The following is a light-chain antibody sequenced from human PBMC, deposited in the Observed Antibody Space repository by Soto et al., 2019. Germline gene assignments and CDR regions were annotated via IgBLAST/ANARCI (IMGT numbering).Light chain of an antibody. Sequence: EIVLTQSPATLSLSPGERATLSCRASQSVTNSLAWYQKKPGQAPRLLIYGASTRATGIPARFSGSGSGTEFTLTISSLQSEDFAVYYCQQYNNWPPWTFGQGTKVDIK. V-gene: IGKV3-15*01. CDR1: QSVTNS. CDR3: QQYNNWPPWT. CDR2: GAS. J-gene: IGKJ1*01.